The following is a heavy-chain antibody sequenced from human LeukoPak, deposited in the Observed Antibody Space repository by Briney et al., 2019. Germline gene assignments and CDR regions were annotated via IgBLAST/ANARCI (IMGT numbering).Heavy chain of an antibody. CDR1: GGSINNYY. CDR3: ARDWVQQLGPDGAFDI. V-gene: IGHV4-59*01. D-gene: IGHD6-13*01. CDR2: IYYSGST. J-gene: IGHJ3*02. Sequence: SETLSLTCIVSGGSINNYYWSGIWQPPGRGVEWIGYIYYSGSTKYNPSLKNRVMISVDTSKNQFSLKLSSVTAADTAVYYCARDWVQQLGPDGAFDIWGQGTMVTVSS.